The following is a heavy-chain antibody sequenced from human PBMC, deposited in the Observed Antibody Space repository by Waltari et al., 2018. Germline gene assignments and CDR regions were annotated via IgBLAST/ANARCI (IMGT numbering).Heavy chain of an antibody. CDR1: GGSISSGSYY. V-gene: IGHV4-61*02. CDR2: VYTSGST. CDR3: ARGGYSSSPRWFDP. D-gene: IGHD6-13*01. Sequence: QVQLQESGPGLVKPSQTLSLTCPVTGGSISSGSYYWRCVRRPAGKGLEWIGRVYTSGSTNYNPSLKSRVTISVDTSKNQFSLKLSSVTAADTAVYYCARGGYSSSPRWFDPWGQGTLVTVSS. J-gene: IGHJ5*02.